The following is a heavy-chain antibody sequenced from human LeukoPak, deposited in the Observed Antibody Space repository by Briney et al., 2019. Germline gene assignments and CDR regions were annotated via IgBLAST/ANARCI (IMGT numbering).Heavy chain of an antibody. J-gene: IGHJ4*02. CDR3: ARPLHGIVGATGFDY. CDR2: IYPSDSDT. Sequence: RGESLKISCQGSEYSFATYWIAWLRQMPGKGLEWMGIIYPSDSDTRYSPSFQGQVTISADKSIETAYLQWSSLKASDTAMYYCARPLHGIVGATGFDYWGQGTLVTVSS. V-gene: IGHV5-51*01. CDR1: EYSFATYW. D-gene: IGHD1-26*01.